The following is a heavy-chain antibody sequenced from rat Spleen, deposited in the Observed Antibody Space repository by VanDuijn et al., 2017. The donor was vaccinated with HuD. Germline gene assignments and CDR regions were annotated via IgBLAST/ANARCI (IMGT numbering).Heavy chain of an antibody. J-gene: IGHJ2*01. V-gene: IGHV5-31*01. Sequence: EVQLVETGGGLVQPGKSLKLSCAASGFNFNDYWMTWIRQAPGKGLEWVASITNTGGSTYYPDSVKGRFTISRDNAQNTLYLQMSKLGSEDTAIYYCARANYGGYNYWGQGVMVTVSS. CDR3: ARANYGGYNY. CDR2: ITNTGGST. CDR1: GFNFNDYW. D-gene: IGHD1-11*01.